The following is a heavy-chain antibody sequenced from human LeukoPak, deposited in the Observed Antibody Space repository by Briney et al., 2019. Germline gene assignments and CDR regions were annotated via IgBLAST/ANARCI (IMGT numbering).Heavy chain of an antibody. CDR3: ARDYLSPTIRPFDY. V-gene: IGHV1-18*01. CDR2: ISAYNGNT. Sequence: ASVKVSCKASGYTFTSYGISWVRQAPGQGLEWMGWISAYNGNTNYAQKLQGRVTMTTDTSTSTAYMELRSLRSGDTAVYYCARDYLSPTIRPFDYWGQGTLVTVSS. D-gene: IGHD2-2*01. CDR1: GYTFTSYG. J-gene: IGHJ4*02.